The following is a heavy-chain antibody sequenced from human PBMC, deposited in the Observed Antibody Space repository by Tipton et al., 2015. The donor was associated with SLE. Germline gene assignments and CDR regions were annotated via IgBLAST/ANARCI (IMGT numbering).Heavy chain of an antibody. CDR3: ARDVGGYNTGWFPYYFDY. CDR1: GGSISSGGYY. CDR2: ISYSGST. D-gene: IGHD2-8*02. J-gene: IGHJ4*02. V-gene: IGHV4-31*03. Sequence: TLSLTCTVSGGSISSGGYYWSWIRQSPGKGLEWIGYISYSGSTNYHSSLKSRLTISVDTSKNQFSLKLSSVTAADTAVYYCARDVGGYNTGWFPYYFDYWGQGTLVTVSS.